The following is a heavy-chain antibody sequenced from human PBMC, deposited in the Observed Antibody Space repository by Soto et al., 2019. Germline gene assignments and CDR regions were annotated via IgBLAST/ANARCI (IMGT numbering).Heavy chain of an antibody. V-gene: IGHV3-23*01. CDR2: LSGSGTTT. D-gene: IGHD2-8*01. J-gene: IGHJ4*02. CDR3: ARVESYRWCFEY. CDR1: GFTFSNHA. Sequence: EVTLRLSCRTSGFTFSNHAMAWVRQAPGKGLEWVSSLSGSGTTTYYVDSVKGRFTISRDNSNDTLNLQMSGLRADDTAVYFGARVESYRWCFEYWGQGDLVTVSS.